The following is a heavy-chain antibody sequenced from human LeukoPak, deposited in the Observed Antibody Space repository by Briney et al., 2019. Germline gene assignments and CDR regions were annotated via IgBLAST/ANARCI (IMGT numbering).Heavy chain of an antibody. CDR3: TRDLSGSYSDY. CDR2: ISSSSSTI. CDR1: GFTFSDYY. V-gene: IGHV3-11*04. J-gene: IGHJ4*02. Sequence: KTGGSLRLSCAASGFTFSDYYMGWIRQAPGKGLEWVSYISSSSSTIYYADSVKGRFTISRDNAKNSLYLQMNSLRAEDTAVYYCTRDLSGSYSDYWGQGTLVTVSS. D-gene: IGHD1-26*01.